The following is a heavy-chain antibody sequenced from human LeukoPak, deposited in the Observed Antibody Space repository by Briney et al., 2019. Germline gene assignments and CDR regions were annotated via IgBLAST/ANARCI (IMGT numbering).Heavy chain of an antibody. D-gene: IGHD1-1*01. Sequence: GRSLRLSCAASGFTFSSYGMHWVRQAPGKGLEWVAVISYDGSNKYYADSVKGRFTISRDNAKNSLYLQMDSLRVEDTAVYYCAKGKRYPDYWGQGTLVTVSS. CDR3: AKGKRYPDY. CDR2: ISYDGSNK. CDR1: GFTFSSYG. J-gene: IGHJ4*02. V-gene: IGHV3-30*18.